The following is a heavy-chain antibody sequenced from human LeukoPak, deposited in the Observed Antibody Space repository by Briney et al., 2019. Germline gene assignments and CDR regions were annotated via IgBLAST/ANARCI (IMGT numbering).Heavy chain of an antibody. J-gene: IGHJ6*03. D-gene: IGHD3-3*01. CDR3: ARGLYYDFWSGYYSADYYYYYMDV. CDR1: GGSISSYY. Sequence: PSETLSLTCTVSGGSISSYYWSWIRQPPGKGLECVGYIYYSGSTNYNPSLKSRVTISVDTSKNQFSLKLSSVTAADTAVYYCARGLYYDFWSGYYSADYYYYYMDVWGKGTTVTVSS. V-gene: IGHV4-59*01. CDR2: IYYSGST.